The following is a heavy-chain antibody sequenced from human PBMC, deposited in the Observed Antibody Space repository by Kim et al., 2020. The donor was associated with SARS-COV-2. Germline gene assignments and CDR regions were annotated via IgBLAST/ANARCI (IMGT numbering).Heavy chain of an antibody. J-gene: IGHJ4*01. CDR3: ARDSLDPLWGIAVAGNDY. V-gene: IGHV3-48*02. Sequence: GGYLRLSCAASGFTFSSYSMNWVRQAPGKGLEWVSYISSSSSTIYYADSVKGRFTISRDNAKNSLYLQMNSLRDEDTAVYYCARDSLDPLWGIAVAGNDYWGQGTLVTVSS. D-gene: IGHD6-19*01. CDR1: GFTFSSYS. CDR2: ISSSSSTI.